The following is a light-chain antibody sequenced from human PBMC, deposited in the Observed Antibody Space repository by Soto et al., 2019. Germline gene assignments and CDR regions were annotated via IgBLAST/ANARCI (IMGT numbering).Light chain of an antibody. J-gene: IGKJ4*01. CDR2: GAS. CDR3: QQYDDWLRLT. Sequence: IGMTQSPTTLVGAPGERATLSCRASQSVNIYLAWYQQKPGQAPRLLIFGASSRATGIPARFSGSGSGTEFNLTISSLQSEDFAVYFCQQYDDWLRLTFGGGTKVDI. V-gene: IGKV3D-15*01. CDR1: QSVNIY.